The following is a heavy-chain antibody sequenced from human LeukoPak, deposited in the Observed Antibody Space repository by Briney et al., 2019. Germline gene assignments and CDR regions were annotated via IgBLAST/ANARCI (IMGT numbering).Heavy chain of an antibody. CDR2: FDPEDGET. J-gene: IGHJ6*03. CDR1: GYTLTELS. CDR3: ATGAPGRFQTYYYYYMDV. Sequence: ASVKVSCKVSGYTLTELSMHWVRQAPGKGLEWMGGFDPEDGETIYAQKFQGRVTTTEDTSTDTAYMELSSLRSEDTAVYYCATGAPGRFQTYYYYYMDVWGKGTTVTVSS. D-gene: IGHD3-3*01. V-gene: IGHV1-24*01.